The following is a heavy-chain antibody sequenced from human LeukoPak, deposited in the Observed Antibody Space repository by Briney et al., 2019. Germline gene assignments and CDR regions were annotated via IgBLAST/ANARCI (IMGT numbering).Heavy chain of an antibody. CDR2: ISGGVSST. V-gene: IGHV3-23*01. Sequence: GGSLRLSCAASGFTFSNYAMSWVRQAPGKGLEWVSTISGGVSSTYYADSVKGRFTISRDNSKNTLYLQMNSLRAEDTAVYYCAKDRQQWLVYYFDYWGQGTLVTVSS. CDR3: AKDRQQWLVYYFDY. D-gene: IGHD6-19*01. CDR1: GFTFSNYA. J-gene: IGHJ4*02.